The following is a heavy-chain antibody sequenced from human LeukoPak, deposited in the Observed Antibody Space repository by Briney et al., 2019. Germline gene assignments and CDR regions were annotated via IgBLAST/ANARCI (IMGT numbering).Heavy chain of an antibody. V-gene: IGHV3-23*01. Sequence: PGGSLRLSCADSGFTFSSYAMSWVRQAPGKGLEWVSAISGSGGSTYYADSVKGRFTISRDNSKKTLYLQMNSLRDEDTAIYYCARVVVSSSSDYFDYWGQGTLVIVSS. CDR3: ARVVVSSSSDYFDY. CDR1: GFTFSSYA. D-gene: IGHD6-6*01. CDR2: ISGSGGST. J-gene: IGHJ4*02.